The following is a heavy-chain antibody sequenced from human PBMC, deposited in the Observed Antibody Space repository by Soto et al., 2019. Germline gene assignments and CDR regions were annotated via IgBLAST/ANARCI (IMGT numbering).Heavy chain of an antibody. D-gene: IGHD2-21*01. CDR2: ISAYNGNT. V-gene: IGHV1-18*01. Sequence: ASVNVSCKASRYTFTSYGISWVRQALGQGLEWMGWISAYNGNTNYAQKLQGRVTMTTDTSTSTAYMELRSLRSDDTAVYYCARYGCCGEKNWFNPWGQGTLVTVSS. J-gene: IGHJ5*02. CDR3: ARYGCCGEKNWFNP. CDR1: RYTFTSYG.